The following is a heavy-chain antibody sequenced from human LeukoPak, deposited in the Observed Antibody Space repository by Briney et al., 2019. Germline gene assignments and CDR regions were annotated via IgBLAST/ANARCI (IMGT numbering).Heavy chain of an antibody. J-gene: IGHJ4*02. CDR3: ARDPPRIAVAGTPNDY. D-gene: IGHD6-19*01. Sequence: GGSLRLSCAASGFTFSSYSMSWVRQAPGKGLEWISGISVSGHRTYHAASVKGRFTISRDNSNNMVYLQMNSLRAEDTAVYYCARDPPRIAVAGTPNDYWGQGTLVTVTS. V-gene: IGHV3-23*01. CDR1: GFTFSSYS. CDR2: ISVSGHRT.